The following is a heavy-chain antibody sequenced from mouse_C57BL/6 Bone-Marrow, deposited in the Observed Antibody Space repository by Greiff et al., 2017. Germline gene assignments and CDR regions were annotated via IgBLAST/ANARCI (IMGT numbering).Heavy chain of an antibody. D-gene: IGHD2-1*01. CDR1: GFSLTSYG. CDR3: AKKWVTGYYAMDY. Sequence: VHLVESGPGLVQPSQSLSITCTVSGFSLTSYGVHWVRQSPGKGLEWLGVIWRGGSTDYNAAFMSRLSITKDNSKSQVFFKMNSLQADDTAIYYCAKKWVTGYYAMDYWGQGTSVTVSS. J-gene: IGHJ4*01. V-gene: IGHV2-5*01. CDR2: IWRGGST.